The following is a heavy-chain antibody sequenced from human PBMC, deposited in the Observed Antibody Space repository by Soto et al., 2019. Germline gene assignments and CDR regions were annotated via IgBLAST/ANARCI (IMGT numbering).Heavy chain of an antibody. CDR3: AAVYDSSGYYYSCDY. Sequence: GASVEVSCKASGSTFTSSAVQWVRQARGQRLEWIGWIVVGSGNTNYAQKFQERVTITRDMSTSTAYMELISLRSEDTAVYYCAAVYDSSGYYYSCDYWGQGTLVTVSS. CDR1: GSTFTSSA. V-gene: IGHV1-58*01. CDR2: IVVGSGNT. D-gene: IGHD3-22*01. J-gene: IGHJ4*02.